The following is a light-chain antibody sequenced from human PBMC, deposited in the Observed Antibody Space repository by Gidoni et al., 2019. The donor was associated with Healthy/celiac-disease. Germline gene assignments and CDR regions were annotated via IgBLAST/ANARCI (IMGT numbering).Light chain of an antibody. J-gene: IGKJ1*01. CDR2: AAS. V-gene: IGKV1-39*01. CDR1: QSISSY. CDR3: QQSYSTLRT. Sequence: IQITQSPSSLSASVGDRVTIPCLASQSISSYLNWYQQKPGKAPKLLIYAASSLQSGVPARFSGSGTGTDFNLTISSLQPEDVATYYCQQSYSTLRTFGQGTKVEIK.